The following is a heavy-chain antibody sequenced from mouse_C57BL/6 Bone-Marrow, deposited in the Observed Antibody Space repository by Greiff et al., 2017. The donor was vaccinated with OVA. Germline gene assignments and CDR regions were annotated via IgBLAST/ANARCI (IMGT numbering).Heavy chain of an antibody. CDR1: GFSLTSYG. CDR3: AKNYYGSSPLYAMDY. J-gene: IGHJ4*01. D-gene: IGHD1-1*01. Sequence: VQLQESGPGLVQPSQSLSITCTVSGFSLTSYGVHWVRQSPGKGLEWLGVIWRGGSTDYNAAFMSRLSITKDNSKSQVFFKMNSLQADDTARYYCAKNYYGSSPLYAMDYWGQGTSVTVSS. V-gene: IGHV2-5*01. CDR2: IWRGGST.